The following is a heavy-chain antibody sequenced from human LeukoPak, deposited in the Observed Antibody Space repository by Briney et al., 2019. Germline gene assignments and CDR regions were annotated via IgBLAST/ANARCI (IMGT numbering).Heavy chain of an antibody. CDR2: INEDGSAK. J-gene: IGHJ4*02. CDR3: TRSRRDGNDY. Sequence: GGSLRLSCAASGFTFRSSWMSWVRQAPGKGLEWVANINEDGSAKYYVDSVKGRFTISRDNAKRSLDLQVNSLRAEDTAVYYCTRSRRDGNDYWGQVTLVTVSS. D-gene: IGHD5-24*01. V-gene: IGHV3-7*01. CDR1: GFTFRSSW.